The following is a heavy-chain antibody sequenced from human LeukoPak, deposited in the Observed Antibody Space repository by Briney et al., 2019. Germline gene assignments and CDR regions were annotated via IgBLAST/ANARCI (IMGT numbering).Heavy chain of an antibody. CDR2: IYYSGST. V-gene: IGHV4-30-4*01. CDR1: GGSISSGDYY. J-gene: IGHJ6*02. Sequence: PSETLSLTCTVSGGSISSGDYYWSWISQPPGKGLEWIGFIYYSGSTYYNPSLKSRVIISEDTSKNQFSLNLRSVTAADTAVYYCARVSLSGRDGMDVWGQGTTVTVSS. CDR3: ARVSLSGRDGMDV. D-gene: IGHD3-10*01.